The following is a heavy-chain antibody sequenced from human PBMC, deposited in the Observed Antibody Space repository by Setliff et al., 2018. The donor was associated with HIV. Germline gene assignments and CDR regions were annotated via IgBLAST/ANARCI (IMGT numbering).Heavy chain of an antibody. J-gene: IGHJ4*02. CDR2: INPSGGST. CDR3: ARVDGAYNDNIFDY. D-gene: IGHD1-1*01. CDR1: GYTFTSYH. Sequence: GASVKVSCKASGYTFTSYHMYWVRQAPGQGLEWMGSINPSGGSTSYAQKFQGRVSMTRDTSIGTAYMQLSGLRSEDTAVYFCARVDGAYNDNIFDYWGQGTLVTVSS. V-gene: IGHV1-46*01.